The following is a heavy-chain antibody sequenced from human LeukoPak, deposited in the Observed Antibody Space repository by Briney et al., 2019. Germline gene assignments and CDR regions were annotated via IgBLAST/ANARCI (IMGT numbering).Heavy chain of an antibody. V-gene: IGHV4-34*01. CDR1: GGSFSGYY. J-gene: IGHJ3*02. D-gene: IGHD2/OR15-2a*01. CDR3: ARNEVVLDGAFDI. Sequence: SETLSLTCAVYGGSFSGYYWSWIRQPPGKGLEWIGEINHSGSTNYNPSLKSRVTISVDTSKNQFSLKLSSVTAADTAVYYCARNEVVLDGAFDIWGQGTMVTASS. CDR2: INHSGST.